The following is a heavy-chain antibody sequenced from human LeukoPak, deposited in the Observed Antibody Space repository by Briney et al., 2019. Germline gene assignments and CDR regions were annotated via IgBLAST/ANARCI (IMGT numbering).Heavy chain of an antibody. CDR1: GGSFSGYY. V-gene: IGHV4-34*01. J-gene: IGHJ4*02. D-gene: IGHD3-3*01. CDR2: INHSGST. Sequence: PSETLSLTCAVYGGSFSGYYWSWIRQPPGKGLEWIGEINHSGSTNYNPSLKSRVTISVDTSKNQFSLKLSSVTAADTAVYYCARHRLLRFLAPFDYWGQGTLVTVSS. CDR3: ARHRLLRFLAPFDY.